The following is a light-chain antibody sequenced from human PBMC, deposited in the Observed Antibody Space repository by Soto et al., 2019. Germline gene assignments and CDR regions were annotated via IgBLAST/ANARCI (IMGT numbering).Light chain of an antibody. CDR3: QQYNGYSTWK. Sequence: IQLTQSPSSLSASVGDRVTITCRASQGISSYLGWYQQKPGKAPKLLIYAASTLQSGVPSRFSGSGSGTEFTLTISSLQPDDFATYYCQQYNGYSTWKFGQGTKVDIK. CDR2: AAS. J-gene: IGKJ1*01. CDR1: QGISSY. V-gene: IGKV1-9*01.